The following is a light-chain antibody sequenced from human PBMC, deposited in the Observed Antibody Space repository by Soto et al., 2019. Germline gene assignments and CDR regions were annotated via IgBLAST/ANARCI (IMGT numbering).Light chain of an antibody. J-gene: IGKJ4*01. CDR2: AAS. Sequence: DIQMTQSPSSLSASVGDRVTITCRASQSISSYLNWYQQKPGKAPKILIYAASSLQSGVPSRLSGSGYGTDFPLTISSLQPEDFATYYCQQSYSXPPTFGGGTKV. V-gene: IGKV1-39*01. CDR3: QQSYSXPPT. CDR1: QSISSY.